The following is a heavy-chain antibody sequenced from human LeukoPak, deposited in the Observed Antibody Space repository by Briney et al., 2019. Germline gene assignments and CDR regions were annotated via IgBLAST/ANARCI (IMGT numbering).Heavy chain of an antibody. D-gene: IGHD1-1*01. CDR3: ARDRTGPYYYYYMDV. V-gene: IGHV4-59*01. Sequence: SETLSLTCTVSGGSISRYYWSGIRQPPGKGLEWIGYIYYSGSTDYNPSLKSRVTISVDTSKNQFSLKLSSVTAADTAVYYCARDRTGPYYYYYMDVWGKGTTVTVSS. J-gene: IGHJ6*03. CDR1: GGSISRYY. CDR2: IYYSGST.